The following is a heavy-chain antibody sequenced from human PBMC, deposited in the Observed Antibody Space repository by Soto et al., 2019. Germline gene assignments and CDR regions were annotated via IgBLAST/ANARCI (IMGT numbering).Heavy chain of an antibody. J-gene: IGHJ3*02. CDR1: GGSISSSNW. CDR2: IYHSGST. Sequence: PSETLSLTCAVSGGSISSSNWWSWVRQPPGKGLEWIGEIYHSGSTNYNPSLKSRVTISVDKSKNQFSLKLSSVTAADTAVYYCARSTIVVVPAAIRACAFDIWGQGTMVTVSS. D-gene: IGHD2-2*02. V-gene: IGHV4-4*02. CDR3: ARSTIVVVPAAIRACAFDI.